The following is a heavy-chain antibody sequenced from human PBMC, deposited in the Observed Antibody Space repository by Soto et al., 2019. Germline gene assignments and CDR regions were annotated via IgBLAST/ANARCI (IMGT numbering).Heavy chain of an antibody. CDR3: ARDLEAVPSAFDP. CDR1: GVAISSYF. J-gene: IGHJ5*02. CDR2: VYYTGTT. Sequence: LSLTRTVSGVAISSYFYIWFRQPPGKGLEWIRSVYYTGTTDYNPSLKSRVTISVDTSKTQFSLNLSSVTAADTAVYYCARDLEAVPSAFDPWGRGTLVTVSS. V-gene: IGHV4-59*01. D-gene: IGHD6-19*01.